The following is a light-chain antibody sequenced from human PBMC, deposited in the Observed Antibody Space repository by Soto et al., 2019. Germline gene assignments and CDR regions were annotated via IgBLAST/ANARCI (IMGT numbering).Light chain of an antibody. CDR1: QSVSSSY. Sequence: EIVLTQSPGTRSLSPGERATLSCRASQSVSSSYLVWYQQKPGQAPRLLIYGASNRATGIPDRFSGSGSGTDFTLTISRLEPEDFAVYYCQHYATSRWTFGQGTRVEIK. V-gene: IGKV3-20*01. J-gene: IGKJ1*01. CDR3: QHYATSRWT. CDR2: GAS.